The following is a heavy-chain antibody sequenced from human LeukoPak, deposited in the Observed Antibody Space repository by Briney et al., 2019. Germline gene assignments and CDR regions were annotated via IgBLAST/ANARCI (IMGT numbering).Heavy chain of an antibody. CDR1: GYTFTSYG. V-gene: IGHV1-18*01. CDR3: ARDHDILTGYYASEYFQH. Sequence: WASVKVSCKASGYTFTSYGIGWVRQAPGQGLEWMGWISAYNGNTNYAQKLQGRVTMTTDTSTSTAYMELRSLRSDDTAVYYCARDHDILTGYYASEYFQHWGQGTLVTVSS. J-gene: IGHJ1*01. D-gene: IGHD3-9*01. CDR2: ISAYNGNT.